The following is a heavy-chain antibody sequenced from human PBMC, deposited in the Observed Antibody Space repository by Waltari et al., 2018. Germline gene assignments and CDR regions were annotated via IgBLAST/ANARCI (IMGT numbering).Heavy chain of an antibody. Sequence: QVQLQESGPGLVKPSGTLSLTCAVSGGSISSSNWWSWVRQPPGKGLEWIGEIYHSGRTNYNPSLKSRVTISVDKSKNQFSLKLSSVTAADTAVYYCAGTNYYGSGSYYYYYGMDVWGQGTTVTVSS. V-gene: IGHV4-4*02. J-gene: IGHJ6*02. CDR1: GGSISSSNW. D-gene: IGHD3-10*01. CDR2: IYHSGRT. CDR3: AGTNYYGSGSYYYYYGMDV.